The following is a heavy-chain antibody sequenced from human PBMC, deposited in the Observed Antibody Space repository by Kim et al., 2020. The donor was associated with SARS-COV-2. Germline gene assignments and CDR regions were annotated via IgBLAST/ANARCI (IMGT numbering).Heavy chain of an antibody. CDR1: GGSISSSNW. D-gene: IGHD2-15*01. CDR2: IYHRGST. J-gene: IGHJ6*03. V-gene: IGHV4-4*02. CDR3: ARGYCSGGSCHGDYYYYMDV. Sequence: SETLSLTCVVSGGSISSSNWWSWVRQPPGKGLEWVGEIYHRGSTNYNPSLKSRVTISVDKSKNQFSLRLSSVTAADTAVYYCARGYCSGGSCHGDYYYYMDVWGKGTTVTVSS.